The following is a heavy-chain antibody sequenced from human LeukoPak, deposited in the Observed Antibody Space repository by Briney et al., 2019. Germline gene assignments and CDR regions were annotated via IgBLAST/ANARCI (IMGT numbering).Heavy chain of an antibody. CDR2: IYYSGST. CDR3: AREEYYGGNSG. CDR1: GGSISSGGYY. D-gene: IGHD4-23*01. Sequence: SETLSLTCTVSGGSISSGGYYWSWIRQHPGKGLEWIGYIYYSGSTYYNPSLKSRVSISVDTSKNQFSLKLSSVTSADTAVHYCAREEYYGGNSGWGQGTLVTVSP. J-gene: IGHJ4*02. V-gene: IGHV4-31*03.